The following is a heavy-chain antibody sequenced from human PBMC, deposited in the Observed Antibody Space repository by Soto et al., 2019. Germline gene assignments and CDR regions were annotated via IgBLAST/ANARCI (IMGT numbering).Heavy chain of an antibody. CDR2: IIPIFGTA. Sequence: GASAAVSGTASGGTFSSYALCWVRLAAGQGLEWMGGIIPIFGTANYAQKFQGRVTITADESTSTAYMELSSLRSEDTAVYSFARAVLPSKYRGYGYALDYWGQGTLVTVSS. J-gene: IGHJ4*02. D-gene: IGHD5-18*01. CDR1: GGTFSSYA. V-gene: IGHV1-69*13. CDR3: ARAVLPSKYRGYGYALDY.